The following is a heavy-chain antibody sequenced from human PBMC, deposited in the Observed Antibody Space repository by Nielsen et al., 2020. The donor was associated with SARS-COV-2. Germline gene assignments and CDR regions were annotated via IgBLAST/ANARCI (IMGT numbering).Heavy chain of an antibody. D-gene: IGHD5-24*01. V-gene: IGHV3-9*01. J-gene: IGHJ3*01. CDR2: VSWNSAYM. Sequence: GGSLRLSCAASGFTFDDYAMHWVRQVPGKGLEWVSGVSWNSAYMAYADSVKGRFTISRDNAKNSLFLQMNSLRPEDTAFYYCARREKDAFDVWGQGTLVTVSS. CDR3: ARREKDAFDV. CDR1: GFTFDDYA.